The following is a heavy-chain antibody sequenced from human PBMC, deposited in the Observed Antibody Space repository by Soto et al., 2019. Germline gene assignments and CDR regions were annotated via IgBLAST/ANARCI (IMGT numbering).Heavy chain of an antibody. J-gene: IGHJ4*02. CDR1: GYTSTSYG. CDR3: ARGATSGGKLIDY. V-gene: IGHV1-18*01. CDR2: ISAYNGNT. Sequence: GASVKVSCKASGYTSTSYGISWVRQAPGQGIEWMGWISAYNGNTNYAQKLQGRVTMTTDTSTSTAYMELRSLRSDDTAVYSCARGATSGGKLIDYWRQGPLVTSPQ.